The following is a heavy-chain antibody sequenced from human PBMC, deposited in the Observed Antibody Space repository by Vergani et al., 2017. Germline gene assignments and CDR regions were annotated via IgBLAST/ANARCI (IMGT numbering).Heavy chain of an antibody. CDR2: IYPGDSYT. V-gene: IGHV5-51*01. CDR3: ARIRYCSGGSCYSFDY. D-gene: IGHD2-15*01. Sequence: EVQLVQSGAEVKKPGESLKISCKGSGYSFTSYWIGWVRQMPGKGLEWMGIIYPGDSYTNYSPSFQGHVTISADKSISTAYLQWSSLKASDTAMYYCARIRYCSGGSCYSFDYWGQGTLVTVSS. J-gene: IGHJ4*02. CDR1: GYSFTSYW.